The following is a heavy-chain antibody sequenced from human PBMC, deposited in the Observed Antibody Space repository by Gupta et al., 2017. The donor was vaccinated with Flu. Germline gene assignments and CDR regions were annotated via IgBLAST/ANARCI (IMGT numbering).Heavy chain of an antibody. CDR1: GFTFSGSA. CDR3: TRRVVVPLEETNDAFDI. V-gene: IGHV3-73*01. J-gene: IGHJ3*02. D-gene: IGHD2-21*01. Sequence: EVQLVESGGGLVQPGGSLKLSCAASGFTFSGSAMHWVRQASGKGLEWVGRIRSKANSYATAYAASVKGRFTISRDDSKNTAYLQMNSLKTEDTAVYYCTRRVVVPLEETNDAFDIWGQGTMVTVSS. CDR2: IRSKANSYAT.